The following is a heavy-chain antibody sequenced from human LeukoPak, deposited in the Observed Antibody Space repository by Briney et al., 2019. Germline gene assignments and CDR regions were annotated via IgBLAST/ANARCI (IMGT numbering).Heavy chain of an antibody. Sequence: ASVKVSCKTSGYTFTEYYIHWVRQAPGHGLEWMGWVNPHSGGTNYAQKFQGRVTMTRDTSISTAYMELSRLRSDDTAVYYCARANGDFDYWGQGTLVTVSS. CDR1: GYTFTEYY. J-gene: IGHJ4*02. V-gene: IGHV1-2*02. CDR2: VNPHSGGT. CDR3: ARANGDFDY. D-gene: IGHD4-17*01.